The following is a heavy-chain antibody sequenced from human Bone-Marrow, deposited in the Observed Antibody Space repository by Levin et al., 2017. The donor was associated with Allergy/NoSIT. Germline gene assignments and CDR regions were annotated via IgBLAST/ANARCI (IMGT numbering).Heavy chain of an antibody. CDR3: ARRLSSGWYSVDY. Sequence: GESLKISCKGSGYSFTSYWISWVRQMPGKGLEWMGRIDPSDAYTNYSPAFQGHVTISADTSINTAYLQWSRRKSSDTAMYYCARRLSSGWYSVDYWGQGTLVTVSS. D-gene: IGHD6-19*01. J-gene: IGHJ4*02. V-gene: IGHV5-10-1*01. CDR1: GYSFTSYW. CDR2: IDPSDAYT.